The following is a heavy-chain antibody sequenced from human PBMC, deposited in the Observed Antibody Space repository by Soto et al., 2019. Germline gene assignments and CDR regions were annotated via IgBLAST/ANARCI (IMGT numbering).Heavy chain of an antibody. CDR2: ISYDGSNK. CDR1: GFTFSSYG. D-gene: IGHD4-17*01. J-gene: IGHJ6*02. CDR3: AKGPDYGDPPYYGMDV. Sequence: QVQLVESGGGVVQPGRSLRLSCAASGFTFSSYGMHVVRHAPGKGLEWVAVISYDGSNKYYADSVKGRFTISRDNSKNTLYLQMNSLRAEDTAVYYCAKGPDYGDPPYYGMDVWGQGTTVTVSS. V-gene: IGHV3-30*18.